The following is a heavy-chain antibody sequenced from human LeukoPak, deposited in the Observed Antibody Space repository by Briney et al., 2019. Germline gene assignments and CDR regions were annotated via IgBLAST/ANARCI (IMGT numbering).Heavy chain of an antibody. V-gene: IGHV3-30*04. CDR1: GFTFSSYA. J-gene: IGHJ4*02. CDR3: ARTTSMVRGAPPRY. D-gene: IGHD3-10*01. CDR2: ISYDGSNK. Sequence: PGGSLRLSCAASGFTFSSYAMHWVRQAPGKGLEWVAVISYDGSNKYYADSVKGRLTISSDNSKNTLYLQMNSLRAEDTGVYYCARTTSMVRGAPPRYWGQGTLVTVSS.